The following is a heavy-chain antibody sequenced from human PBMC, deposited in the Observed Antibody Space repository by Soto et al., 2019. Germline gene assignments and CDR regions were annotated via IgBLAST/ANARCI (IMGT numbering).Heavy chain of an antibody. D-gene: IGHD4-17*01. J-gene: IGHJ6*02. CDR1: GFTFSSYA. CDR2: ISGSGGST. Sequence: GGSLRLSCAASGFTFSSYAMSWVRQAPGKGLEWVSAISGSGGSTYYADSVKGRFTISRDNSKNTLYLQMNSLRAEDTAVYYCAKATTVTTSSPYYYYGMDVWGQGTTVTVSS. CDR3: AKATTVTTSSPYYYYGMDV. V-gene: IGHV3-23*01.